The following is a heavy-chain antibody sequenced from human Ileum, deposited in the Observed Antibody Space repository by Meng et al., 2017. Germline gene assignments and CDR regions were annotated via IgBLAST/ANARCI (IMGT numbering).Heavy chain of an antibody. CDR3: ARVSYNKGSPKFDS. CDR2: IYESGTT. V-gene: IGHV4-4*02. Sequence: VQLRGAGPGRLNPSEPLSLSCAVFGDSIRNGYWWGWVRQPPGKGLEWIGEIYESGTTNYNPSLKSRVTISVDKSKNEFSLKLSSVTAADTALYYCARVSYNKGSPKFDSWGQGTLVTVSS. CDR1: GDSIRNGYW. J-gene: IGHJ4*02. D-gene: IGHD1-14*01.